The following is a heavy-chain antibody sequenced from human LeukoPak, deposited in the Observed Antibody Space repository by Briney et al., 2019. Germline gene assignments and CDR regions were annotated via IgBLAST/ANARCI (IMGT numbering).Heavy chain of an antibody. Sequence: ASVKVSCKASGYTFTGYYMHWVRQAPGQGLEWMGWINPNSGGTNYAQKFQGRVTMTRDASISTAYMELSRLRSDDTAVYYCARVGPGLVVVAANVWGQGTTVTVSS. CDR1: GYTFTGYY. D-gene: IGHD2-15*01. V-gene: IGHV1-2*02. CDR3: ARVGPGLVVVAANV. J-gene: IGHJ6*02. CDR2: INPNSGGT.